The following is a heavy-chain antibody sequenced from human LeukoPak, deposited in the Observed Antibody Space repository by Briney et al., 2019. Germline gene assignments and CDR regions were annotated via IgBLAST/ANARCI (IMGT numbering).Heavy chain of an antibody. J-gene: IGHJ4*02. Sequence: ASVKVSCKISGYTFTTYDINWVRQAPGQGLEWMGWMNPSSGNTGYAQKFQGRVTMTGDRSISTAYMELSRLRSDDTAVYYCARERTPGSGYGVDYWGQGTVVTVSS. V-gene: IGHV1-8*01. CDR3: ARERTPGSGYGVDY. CDR1: GYTFTTYD. D-gene: IGHD6-25*01. CDR2: MNPSSGNT.